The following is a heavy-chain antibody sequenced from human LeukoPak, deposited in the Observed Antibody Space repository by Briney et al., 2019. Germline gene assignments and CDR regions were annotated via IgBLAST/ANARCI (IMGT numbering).Heavy chain of an antibody. CDR3: AREWAGIFESS. J-gene: IGHJ5*02. Sequence: ASVKVSCKASGGTFSSYAISWVRQAPGQGLEWMGRIIPILGIANYAQKFQGRVTITADKSTSTAYMELSSLRPEDTAVYYCAREWAGIFESSWGQGTLVTVSS. CDR1: GGTFSSYA. D-gene: IGHD2-15*01. V-gene: IGHV1-69*04. CDR2: IIPILGIA.